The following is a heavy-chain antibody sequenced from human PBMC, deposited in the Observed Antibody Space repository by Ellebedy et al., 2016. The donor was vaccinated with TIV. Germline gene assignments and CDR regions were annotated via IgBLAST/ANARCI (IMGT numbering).Heavy chain of an antibody. Sequence: PGGSLRLSCTVSGGSIGGYYWNWIRQSAGKGLEWIGRIYTSGSTNYNPSLKSRVTMSIDTSTKQFSLKLTSVPAADTAVYFCARGWSSGRTIDYWGQGTLVTVSS. CDR3: ARGWSSGRTIDY. J-gene: IGHJ4*02. V-gene: IGHV4-4*07. D-gene: IGHD3-10*01. CDR2: IYTSGST. CDR1: GGSIGGYY.